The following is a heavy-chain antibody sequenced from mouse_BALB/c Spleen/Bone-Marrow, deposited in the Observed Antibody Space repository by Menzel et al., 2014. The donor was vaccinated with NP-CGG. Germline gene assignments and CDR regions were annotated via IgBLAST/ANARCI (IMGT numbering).Heavy chain of an antibody. V-gene: IGHV4-1*02. CDR1: GFDFSRYW. Sequence: EVQWVESGGGLVQPGGSLKLSCAASGFDFSRYWMTWVRQAPGKGLEWIGEINPDSSTINYTPSLKDKFIISRDNAKNTLYLQMSKVRAEDTAPYYCAKNYYYGYVAYWGQGTLVTVSA. CDR2: INPDSSTI. CDR3: AKNYYYGYVAY. D-gene: IGHD1-2*01. J-gene: IGHJ3*01.